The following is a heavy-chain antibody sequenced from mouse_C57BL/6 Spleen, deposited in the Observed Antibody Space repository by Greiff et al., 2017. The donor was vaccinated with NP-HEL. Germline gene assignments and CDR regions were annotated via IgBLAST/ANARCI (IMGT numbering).Heavy chain of an antibody. CDR3: ARLYYGSSLYAMDY. D-gene: IGHD1-1*01. CDR1: GFTFSDYG. CDR2: ISSGSSTI. Sequence: EVQVVESGGGLVKPGGSLKLSCAASGFTFSDYGMHWVRQAPEKGLEWVAYISSGSSTIYYADTVKGRFTISRDNAKNTLFLQMTSLRSEDTAMYYCARLYYGSSLYAMDYWGQGTSVTVSS. J-gene: IGHJ4*01. V-gene: IGHV5-17*01.